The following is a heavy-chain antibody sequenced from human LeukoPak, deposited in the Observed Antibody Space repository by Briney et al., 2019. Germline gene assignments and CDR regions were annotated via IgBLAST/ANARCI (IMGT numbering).Heavy chain of an antibody. CDR3: AGRIAAAGTGYWFDP. CDR1: GDSVSSNSAA. CDR2: TYYRSEWYT. Sequence: SQTFSLTCAISGDSVSSNSAAWNWIGQSPSRGLEWLGRTYYRSEWYTEYALSVKSRITINPDTAKNQFSLQLNSVTPEDTAVYYCAGRIAAAGTGYWFDPWGQGTLVSVSS. V-gene: IGHV6-1*01. J-gene: IGHJ5*02. D-gene: IGHD6-13*01.